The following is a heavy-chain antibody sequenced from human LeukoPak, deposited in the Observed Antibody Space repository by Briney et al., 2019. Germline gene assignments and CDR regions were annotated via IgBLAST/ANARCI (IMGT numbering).Heavy chain of an antibody. CDR1: GYTLTELS. V-gene: IGHV1-24*01. D-gene: IGHD2-15*01. CDR2: FDPEDGET. J-gene: IGHJ6*03. CDR3: ATNARDLYCSGGSCYHYYYYMDV. Sequence: ASVKVSCKVSGYTLTELSMHWVRQAPGKGLEWMGGFDPEDGETIYAQKFQGRVTMTEDTSTDTAYMELSSLRSEDTAVYYCATNARDLYCSGGSCYHYYYYMDVWGKGTTVTIFS.